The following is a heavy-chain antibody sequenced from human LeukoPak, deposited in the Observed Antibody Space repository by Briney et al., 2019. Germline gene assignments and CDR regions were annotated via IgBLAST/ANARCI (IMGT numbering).Heavy chain of an antibody. CDR2: IYSSGTT. CDR3: ARDDYSGSSTPDY. D-gene: IGHD1-26*01. V-gene: IGHV4-4*09. J-gene: IGHJ4*02. Sequence: SETLSLTCTVSGGSISRYYWSWIRQPPGEGLEWVGYIYSSGTTKYNPSLKSRVTISVDTSKNQFSLKLSSVTAADTAVYYCARDDYSGSSTPDYWGQGTLVTVSS. CDR1: GGSISRYY.